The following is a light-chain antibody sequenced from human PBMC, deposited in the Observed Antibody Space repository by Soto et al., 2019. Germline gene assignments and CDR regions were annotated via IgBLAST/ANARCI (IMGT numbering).Light chain of an antibody. CDR1: QSVSSY. Sequence: EIVLTQSPATLSLSPGERATLPCRASQSVSSYLAWHQQKPGQAPRLLIYGASSRATGIPDRFSGSGSETDFTLTISRLEPEDFAVYSCQQYFSSPWTFGQGTKVDIK. CDR2: GAS. J-gene: IGKJ1*01. V-gene: IGKV3-20*01. CDR3: QQYFSSPWT.